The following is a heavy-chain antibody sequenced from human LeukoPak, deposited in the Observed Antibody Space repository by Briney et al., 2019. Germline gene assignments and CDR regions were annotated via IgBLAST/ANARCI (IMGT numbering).Heavy chain of an antibody. CDR3: ARGGGSGYSLFA. CDR1: GFTFSSYG. V-gene: IGHV3-30*03. CDR2: ISYDGGNK. D-gene: IGHD3-22*01. J-gene: IGHJ5*02. Sequence: PGRSLRLSCAASGFTFSSYGMHWVRQAPGKGLEWVAVISYDGGNKYYADSVKGRFTISRDNSKNTLYLQMNSLRAEDTAVYYCARGGGSGYSLFAWGQGTLVTVSS.